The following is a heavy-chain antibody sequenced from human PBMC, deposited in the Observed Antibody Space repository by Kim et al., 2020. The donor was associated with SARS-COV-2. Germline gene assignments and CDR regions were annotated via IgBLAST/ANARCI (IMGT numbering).Heavy chain of an antibody. J-gene: IGHJ3*02. CDR3: ARPDGYCSSTSCHRAFDI. CDR2: IIPIFGTA. CDR1: GGTFSSYA. Sequence: SVKVSCKASGGTFSSYAISWVRQAPGQGLEWMGGIIPIFGTANYAQKFQGRVTITADESTSTAYMELSSLRSEDTAVYYCARPDGYCSSTSCHRAFDIWGQGTMVTVSS. D-gene: IGHD2-2*02. V-gene: IGHV1-69*13.